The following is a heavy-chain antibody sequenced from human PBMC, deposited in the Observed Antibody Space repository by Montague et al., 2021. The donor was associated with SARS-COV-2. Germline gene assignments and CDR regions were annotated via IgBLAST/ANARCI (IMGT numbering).Heavy chain of an antibody. V-gene: IGHV1-18*01. CDR1: GYTFTNYG. J-gene: IGHJ4*02. CDR3: ARDEEYDTTAYVPLDY. Sequence: SVKVSCKASGYTFTNYGISWVRQAPGQGLEWMGWVSAYNGNKNYEKNFQGRDTITTETSTNTAYMELRGLRSDDTAVFYCARDEEYDTTAYVPLDYWGQGTLVTVSS. D-gene: IGHD2/OR15-2a*01. CDR2: VSAYNGNK.